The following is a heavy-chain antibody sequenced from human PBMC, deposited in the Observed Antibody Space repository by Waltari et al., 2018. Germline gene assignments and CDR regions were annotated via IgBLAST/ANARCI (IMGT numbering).Heavy chain of an antibody. CDR3: AKGRLPRIVGALVYYYYYGMDV. CDR1: GFTFDDYA. V-gene: IGHV3-43D*04. Sequence: EVQLVESGGVVVQPGGSLRLSCAASGFTFDDYAMHWVRQAPGKGLEWVSLISWDCGSTYYADSVKGRFTISRDNSKNSLYLQMNSLRAEDTALYYCAKGRLPRIVGALVYYYYYGMDVWGQGTTVTVSS. J-gene: IGHJ6*02. CDR2: ISWDCGST. D-gene: IGHD1-26*01.